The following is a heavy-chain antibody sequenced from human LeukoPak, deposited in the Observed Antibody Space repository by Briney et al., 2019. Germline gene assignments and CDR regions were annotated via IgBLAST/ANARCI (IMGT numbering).Heavy chain of an antibody. V-gene: IGHV3-48*01. D-gene: IGHD4/OR15-4a*01. CDR2: ISSSSSTI. Sequence: GGSLGLSCAASGFTFSSYSMNWVRQAPGKGLEWVSYISSSSSTIYYADSVKGRFTIPRDNAKNSLYLQMNSLRAEDTAVYYCARVVLGKPRGAFDIWGQGTMVTVSS. J-gene: IGHJ3*02. CDR1: GFTFSSYS. CDR3: ARVVLGKPRGAFDI.